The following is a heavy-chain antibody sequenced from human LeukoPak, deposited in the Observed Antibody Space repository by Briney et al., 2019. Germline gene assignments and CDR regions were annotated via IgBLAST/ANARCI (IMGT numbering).Heavy chain of an antibody. V-gene: IGHV4-39*01. J-gene: IGHJ5*02. Sequence: SETLSLTCTVSGGSISSSSYYWGWIHQPPGKGLEWIGSIYYSGSTYYNPSLKSRVTISVDTSKNQFSLKLSSVTAADTAVYYCARHHYDFWSGSTNWFDPWGQGTLVTVSS. CDR2: IYYSGST. D-gene: IGHD3-3*01. CDR1: GGSISSSSYY. CDR3: ARHHYDFWSGSTNWFDP.